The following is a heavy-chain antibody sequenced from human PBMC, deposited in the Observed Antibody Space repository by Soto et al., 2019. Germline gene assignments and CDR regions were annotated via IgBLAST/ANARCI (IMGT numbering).Heavy chain of an antibody. CDR3: ARDGSGYRSRASPMDV. J-gene: IGHJ6*02. CDR1: GYTFTSYA. V-gene: IGHV1-3*01. Sequence: ASVKVSCKASGYTFTSYAMHWVRQAPGQRLEWMGWINAGNGNTKYSQKFQGRVTITRDTSASTAYMELSSLRSEDTAVYYCARDGSGYRSRASPMDVWGQGTTVTVSS. CDR2: INAGNGNT. D-gene: IGHD3-22*01.